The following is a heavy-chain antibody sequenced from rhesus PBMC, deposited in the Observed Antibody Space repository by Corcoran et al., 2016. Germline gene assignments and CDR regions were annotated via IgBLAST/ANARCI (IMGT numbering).Heavy chain of an antibody. D-gene: IGHD5-42*01. CDR1: GGSISGGYY. CDR3: ARHIGGYFDH. Sequence: QEQLQESGPGLVKPSETLSLTCAVSGGSISGGYYWGWIRQHPGKGLEWIGNIHGTSASTSYHPSLKSRVTISKDTSKNQFSLKLSAVTAADTAVYYCARHIGGYFDHWGQGVQVTVSS. V-gene: IGHV4S7*01. J-gene: IGHJ4*01. CDR2: IHGTSAST.